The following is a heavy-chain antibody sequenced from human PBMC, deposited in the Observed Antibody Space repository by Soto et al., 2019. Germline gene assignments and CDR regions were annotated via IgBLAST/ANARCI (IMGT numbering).Heavy chain of an antibody. V-gene: IGHV3-48*01. J-gene: IGHJ4*02. CDR2: ISSSSSTI. CDR3: ARDLPLFVVVPAATLDY. CDR1: GFTFSSYS. Sequence: PGGSLRLSCAASGFTFSSYSMNWVRQAPGKGLEWVSYISSSSSTIYYADSVKGRFTISRDNAKNSLYLQMNSLRAEDTAVYYCARDLPLFVVVPAATLDYWGQGTLVTVSS. D-gene: IGHD2-2*01.